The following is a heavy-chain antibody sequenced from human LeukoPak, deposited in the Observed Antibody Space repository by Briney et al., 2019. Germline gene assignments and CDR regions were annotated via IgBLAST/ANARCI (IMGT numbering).Heavy chain of an antibody. D-gene: IGHD4-23*01. CDR2: ISSSADST. CDR1: GFTFSSYA. J-gene: IGHJ4*02. V-gene: IGHV3-23*01. Sequence: GGSLRLSCEASGFTFSSYAMSWVRQAPGKGLAWVSVISSSADSTYYADSVKGRFTISRDNSKNTLYLQMNSLRAEDTAVYYCAKPLEKYTYGGNFDYWGQGLLVTVSS. CDR3: AKPLEKYTYGGNFDY.